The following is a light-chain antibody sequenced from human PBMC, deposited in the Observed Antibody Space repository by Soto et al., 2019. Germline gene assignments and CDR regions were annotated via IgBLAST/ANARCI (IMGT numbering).Light chain of an antibody. J-gene: IGKJ1*01. V-gene: IGKV3-11*01. CDR3: QQHSHWPPWT. CDR1: ENVRTF. Sequence: EVVLTQSPATLSLSPGERATLSCRASENVRTFVDWYQQKPGQAPRLLIYGASNRATGIPARFSGSGSGTDFTLTISDLEPVDFAVYYCQQHSHWPPWTFGQGTRVEIQ. CDR2: GAS.